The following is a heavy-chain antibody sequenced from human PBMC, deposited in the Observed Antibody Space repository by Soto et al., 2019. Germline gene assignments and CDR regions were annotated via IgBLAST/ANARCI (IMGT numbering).Heavy chain of an antibody. CDR3: ARSGYYRSNWFDP. D-gene: IGHD3-3*01. Sequence: SETLSLTCTVSGGSISSYYWSWIRQPPGKGLEWIGYIYYSGSTNYNPSLKSRVTISVDTSKNQFSLKLSSVTAADTAVYYCARSGYYRSNWFDPWGQGTLVTVS. CDR1: GGSISSYY. V-gene: IGHV4-59*01. J-gene: IGHJ5*02. CDR2: IYYSGST.